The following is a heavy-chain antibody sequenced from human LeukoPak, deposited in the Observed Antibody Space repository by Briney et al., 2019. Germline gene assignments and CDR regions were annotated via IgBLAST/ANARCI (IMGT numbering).Heavy chain of an antibody. Sequence: PGGSVRLSCAASGFTFSSYEMNWVRQAPGKGLDWLSYIIGSGSTTQYADSVRDRFTIPRHNHKNALYLQMNSLRAEDTAIYYCVRDRGGAYSGDNLFDPWGQGTLVTVSS. D-gene: IGHD2-21*01. CDR2: IIGSGSTT. CDR1: GFTFSSYE. CDR3: VRDRGGAYSGDNLFDP. V-gene: IGHV3-48*03. J-gene: IGHJ5*02.